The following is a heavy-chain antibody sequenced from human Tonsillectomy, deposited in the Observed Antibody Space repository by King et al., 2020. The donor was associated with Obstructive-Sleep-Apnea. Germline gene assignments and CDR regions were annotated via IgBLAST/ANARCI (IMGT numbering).Heavy chain of an antibody. Sequence: EVQLVESGGGLVQPGGSLRLSCAASGFTVNNNNMSWVRQAPGKGLEWVSVIYTGGRTYYADSVKGRFTISRDNSKNTLYLQMNSLRAGDTAVYYCARSATTVTRRLEDYFDYWGQGTLVTVSS. V-gene: IGHV3-66*01. D-gene: IGHD4-17*01. CDR3: ARSATTVTRRLEDYFDY. J-gene: IGHJ4*02. CDR2: IYTGGRT. CDR1: GFTVNNNN.